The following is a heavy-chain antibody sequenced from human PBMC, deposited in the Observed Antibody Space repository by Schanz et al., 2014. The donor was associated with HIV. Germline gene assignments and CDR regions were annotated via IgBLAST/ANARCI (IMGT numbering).Heavy chain of an antibody. Sequence: QVQLVQSGAEVEKPGASVRVSCKASGYTFVSYDINWIRQAPGQGPEWMGGIIPIFGTANYAQKFQGRVTITADESTSTAYMELSSLRSEDTAVYYCARNQYQMLPFDFWGQGTLVTVSS. V-gene: IGHV1-69*01. CDR1: GYTFVSYD. D-gene: IGHD2-15*01. CDR2: IIPIFGTA. J-gene: IGHJ4*02. CDR3: ARNQYQMLPFDF.